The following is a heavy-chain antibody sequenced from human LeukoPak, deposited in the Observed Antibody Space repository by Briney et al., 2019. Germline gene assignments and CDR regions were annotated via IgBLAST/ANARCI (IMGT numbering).Heavy chain of an antibody. CDR1: GVSISSYY. CDR3: TTDGGHYYDSSGNDY. V-gene: IGHV3-15*01. D-gene: IGHD3-22*01. J-gene: IGHJ4*02. CDR2: IKSKTDGGTT. Sequence: ETLSLTCTVSGVSISSYYWSWVRQAPGKGLEWVGRIKSKTDGGTTDYAAPVKGRFTISRDGSKNTLYLQMNSLKTEDTAVYYCTTDGGHYYDSSGNDYWGQGTLVTVSS.